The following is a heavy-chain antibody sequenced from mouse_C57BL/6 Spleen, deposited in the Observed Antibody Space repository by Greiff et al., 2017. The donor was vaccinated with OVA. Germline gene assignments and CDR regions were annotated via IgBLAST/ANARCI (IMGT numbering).Heavy chain of an antibody. CDR2: IYPRDGST. J-gene: IGHJ4*01. V-gene: IGHV1-78*01. CDR1: GYTFTDHT. D-gene: IGHD2-4*01. CDR3: ARRDYDAGDYYAIDY. Sequence: QVQLQQSDAELVKPGASVKISCKVSGYTFTDHTIHWMKQRPEQGLEWIGYIYPRDGSTKYNEKFKGKATLTADKSSSTAYMQLNSLTSEDSAVYFCARRDYDAGDYYAIDYWGQGTSVTVSS.